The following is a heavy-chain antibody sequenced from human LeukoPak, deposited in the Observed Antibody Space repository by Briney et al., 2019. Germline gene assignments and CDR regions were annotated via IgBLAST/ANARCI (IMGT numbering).Heavy chain of an antibody. D-gene: IGHD6-13*01. CDR2: ISSSSSYI. Sequence: GGSLRLSCAASGFTFSSYSMNWVRQAPGKGLEWVSSISSSSSYIYYADSVKGRFTISRDNAKNSLYLQMNSLRAEDTAVYYCASGGIAAAGTDYWGQGTLVTVSS. CDR3: ASGGIAAAGTDY. V-gene: IGHV3-21*01. J-gene: IGHJ4*02. CDR1: GFTFSSYS.